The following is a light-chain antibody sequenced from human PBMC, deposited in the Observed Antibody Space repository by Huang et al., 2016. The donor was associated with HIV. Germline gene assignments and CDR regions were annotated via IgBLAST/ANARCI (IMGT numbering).Light chain of an antibody. J-gene: IGKJ1*01. CDR2: AAS. Sequence: DIQMTQSPSSLSASVGDRVTISCRASRSISNYLNWYQQKPGKAPKLLIYAASSLQSGVPSRFSGSGSGTVFILTITSLQPEDFATYYCQQSYSSWTFGQGTKVDIK. CDR1: RSISNY. V-gene: IGKV1-39*01. CDR3: QQSYSSWT.